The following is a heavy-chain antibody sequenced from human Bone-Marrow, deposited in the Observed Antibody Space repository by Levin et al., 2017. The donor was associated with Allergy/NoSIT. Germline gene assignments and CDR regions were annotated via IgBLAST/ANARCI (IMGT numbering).Heavy chain of an antibody. CDR2: INHSGST. D-gene: IGHD3-3*01. Sequence: SETLSLTCAVYGGSFSNYYWTWIRQPPGKGLEWIGEINHSGSTNYNPSLKSRVTISVDTSKIQFSLKLSSVTAADTAVYYCARETHPGVAAAGNWFDPWGQGTLVTVTS. CDR1: GGSFSNYY. V-gene: IGHV4-34*01. CDR3: ARETHPGVAAAGNWFDP. J-gene: IGHJ5*02.